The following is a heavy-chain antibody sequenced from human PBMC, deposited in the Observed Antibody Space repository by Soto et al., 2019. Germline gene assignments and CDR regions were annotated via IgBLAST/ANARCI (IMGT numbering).Heavy chain of an antibody. D-gene: IGHD4-17*01. CDR2: ISSSSSTI. J-gene: IGHJ4*02. V-gene: IGHV3-48*04. CDR1: GFTLSSYS. CDR3: TTDVPDYGGNSGAGY. Sequence: PGGALRLSGAASGFTLSSYSMKWVRQAPGKGLEWVSYISSSSSTIYYADSVKGRFTISRDNAKNSLYLQMNSLRAEDTAVYYCTTDVPDYGGNSGAGYWGQGTMVTVSS.